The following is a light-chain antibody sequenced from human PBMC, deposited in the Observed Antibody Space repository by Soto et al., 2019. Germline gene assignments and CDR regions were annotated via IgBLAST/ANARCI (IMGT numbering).Light chain of an antibody. J-gene: IGKJ1*01. CDR1: QGIRND. V-gene: IGKV1-13*02. CDR3: QQYNSYWT. CDR2: DAS. Sequence: AIRMTQSPSSLSASVGDRVTITCRASQGIRNDLGWYQQKPGKAPKLLIYDASSLESGVPSRFSGSGSGTEFTLTISSLQPDDFATYYCQQYNSYWTFGQGTKVDIK.